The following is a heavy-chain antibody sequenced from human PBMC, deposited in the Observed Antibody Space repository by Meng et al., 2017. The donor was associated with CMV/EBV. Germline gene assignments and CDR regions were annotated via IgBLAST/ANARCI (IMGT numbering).Heavy chain of an antibody. J-gene: IGHJ4*02. Sequence: LSWAASGLTISNAWINWVRQAPGKGLEWVGRIKTKGEGGPTDYPAPVKGRFTISRDDSKNTLHLQMNSLKIEDTAVYFCTTGSVEGYWGQGTLVTVSS. CDR2: IKTKGEGGPT. CDR3: TTGSVEGY. V-gene: IGHV3-15*07. CDR1: GLTISNAW. D-gene: IGHD4-23*01.